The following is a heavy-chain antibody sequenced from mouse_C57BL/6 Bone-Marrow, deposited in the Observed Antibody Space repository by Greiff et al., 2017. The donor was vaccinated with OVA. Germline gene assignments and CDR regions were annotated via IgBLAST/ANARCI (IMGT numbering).Heavy chain of an antibody. V-gene: IGHV6-3*01. Sequence: DVMLVESGGGLVQPGGSMKLSCVASGFTFSNYWMNWVRQSPEKGLEWVAQIRLKSDNYATHYAESVKGRFTISRDDSKSSVYLQMNNLRAEDTGIYYCTNSYYFDYWGQGTTLTVSS. J-gene: IGHJ2*01. CDR2: IRLKSDNYAT. CDR1: GFTFSNYW. CDR3: TNSYYFDY.